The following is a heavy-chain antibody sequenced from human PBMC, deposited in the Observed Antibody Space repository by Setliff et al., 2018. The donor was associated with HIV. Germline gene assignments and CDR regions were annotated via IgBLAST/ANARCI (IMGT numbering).Heavy chain of an antibody. CDR3: AKDPRAAVATICDY. CDR1: GFTFSNYA. J-gene: IGHJ4*02. CDR2: ISGSGGST. V-gene: IGHV3-23*01. D-gene: IGHD5-12*01. Sequence: SLRLSCAASGFTFSNYAMSWVRQAPGKGLEWVSAISGSGGSTYYADSVKGRFTIYRDNSKNTLYLQMNSLRAEDTAVYYCAKDPRAAVATICDYWGQGTLVTVSS.